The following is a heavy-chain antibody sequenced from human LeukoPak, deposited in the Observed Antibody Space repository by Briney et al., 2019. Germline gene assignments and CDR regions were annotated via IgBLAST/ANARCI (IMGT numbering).Heavy chain of an antibody. CDR3: ARGRFAFDI. Sequence: GGSLRLSCAASGFTFSSYAMHWVRQAPGKGLEWVAVISYDGSNKHYADSVKGRFTISRDNSKNTLYLQMNSLRAEDTAVYYCARGRFAFDIWGQGTMVTVSS. CDR1: GFTFSSYA. J-gene: IGHJ3*02. D-gene: IGHD3-10*01. V-gene: IGHV3-30*04. CDR2: ISYDGSNK.